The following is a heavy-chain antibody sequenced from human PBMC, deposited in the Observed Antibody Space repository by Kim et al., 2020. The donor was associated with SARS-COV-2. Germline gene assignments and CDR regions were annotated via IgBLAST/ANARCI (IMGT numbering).Heavy chain of an antibody. CDR1: GGSVRSGSYY. Sequence: SETLSLTCTVSGGSVRSGSYYWSWIRQPPGKGLEWIGHIYYSGSTNYNPSLKSRVTISVDTSQNQFSLKLSSVTAADTALYYCARCAVAHTYSTSWYASGFDCWGQGTLVTVSS. D-gene: IGHD6-13*01. CDR3: ARCAVAHTYSTSWYASGFDC. J-gene: IGHJ4*02. V-gene: IGHV4-61*01. CDR2: IYYSGST.